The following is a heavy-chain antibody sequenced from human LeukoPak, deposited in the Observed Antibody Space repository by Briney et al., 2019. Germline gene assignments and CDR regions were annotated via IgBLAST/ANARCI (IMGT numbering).Heavy chain of an antibody. CDR2: IYSGGYT. J-gene: IGHJ4*02. D-gene: IGHD3-10*01. CDR3: ARYGSGSRATLGY. Sequence: GGSLRLSCAASGFTVSSNYMSWVRQAPGKGLEWVSVIYSGGYTYYADSVKGRFTISRDNSKNTLYLQMSSLRAEDTAVYYCARYGSGSRATLGYWGQGTLVTVSS. V-gene: IGHV3-53*01. CDR1: GFTVSSNY.